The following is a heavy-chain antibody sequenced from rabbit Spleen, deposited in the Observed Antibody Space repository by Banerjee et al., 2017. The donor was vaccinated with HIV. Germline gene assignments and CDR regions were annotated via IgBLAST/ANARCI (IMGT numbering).Heavy chain of an antibody. V-gene: IGHV1S40*01. D-gene: IGHD6-1*01. CDR3: ASDPSGAIGYANL. CDR2: IYTGSGSGST. CDR1: GFSFSSSYW. Sequence: QSLEESGGDLVKPGASLTLTCTASGFSFSSSYWICWVRQAPGKGLEWIGCIYTGSGSGSTCYASWAKGRFTISKTSSTTVTLQMTSLTGADTATYFCASDPSGAIGYANLWGPGTLVTVS. J-gene: IGHJ4*01.